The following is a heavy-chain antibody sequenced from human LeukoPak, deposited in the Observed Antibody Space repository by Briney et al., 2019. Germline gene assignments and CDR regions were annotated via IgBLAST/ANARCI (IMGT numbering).Heavy chain of an antibody. Sequence: ASVKVSCKASGYTFTSYYMHWVRQAPGQGLEWMGIINPSGGSTSYAQKFQGRVTMTRDTSTSTVYMELRSLRSDDTAVYYCARTNLDCKNGVCYDYWGQETLVTVSS. J-gene: IGHJ4*02. CDR3: ARTNLDCKNGVCYDY. CDR1: GYTFTSYY. CDR2: INPSGGST. D-gene: IGHD2-8*01. V-gene: IGHV1-46*01.